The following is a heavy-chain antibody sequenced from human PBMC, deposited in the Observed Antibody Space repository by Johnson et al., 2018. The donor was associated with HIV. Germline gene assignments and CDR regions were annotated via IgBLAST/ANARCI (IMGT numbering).Heavy chain of an antibody. Sequence: VQLVESGGGLVQPGGSLRLSCAASGFTLSSYDMHWVRQATGKGLEWVSEIDTAGDTYYPGSVKGRFTTSRENAKNSLYLQMNSLRAGDTVVYYCARRSIRSDGFDIWGQGTMVTVSS. CDR3: ARRSIRSDGFDI. V-gene: IGHV3-13*01. D-gene: IGHD4-11*01. J-gene: IGHJ3*02. CDR1: GFTLSSYD. CDR2: IDTAGDT.